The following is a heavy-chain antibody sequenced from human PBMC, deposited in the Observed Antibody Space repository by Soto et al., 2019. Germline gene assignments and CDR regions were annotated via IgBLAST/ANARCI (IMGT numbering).Heavy chain of an antibody. J-gene: IGHJ6*03. Sequence: EVQLVESGGGLVQPGGSLRLSCAASGFTFSSYSMNWVRQAPGKGLEWFSYISSSSSTIYYADSVKGRFTISRDNAKNSLYRQMISLKAADMAVYYSDRSYAYYFYFYYMDVWGKGTTVTVSS. CDR1: GFTFSSYS. V-gene: IGHV3-48*01. D-gene: IGHD3-16*01. CDR2: ISSSSSTI. CDR3: DRSYAYYFYFYYMDV.